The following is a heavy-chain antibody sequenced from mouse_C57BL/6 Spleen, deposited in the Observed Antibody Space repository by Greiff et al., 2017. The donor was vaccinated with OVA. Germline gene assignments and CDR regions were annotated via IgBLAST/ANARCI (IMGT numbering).Heavy chain of an antibody. D-gene: IGHD1-1*01. CDR2: INPSTGGT. CDR3: ARSGYGSSYCDD. CDR1: GYSFTGYY. J-gene: IGHJ2*01. V-gene: IGHV1-42*01. Sequence: EVQGVESGPELVKPGASVKISCKASGYSFTGYYMNWVKQSPEKSLEWIGEINPSTGGTTYNQKFKAKATLTVDKSSSTAYMQLKSLTCEDSAVYDCARSGYGSSYCDDWGQGTTLTVSS.